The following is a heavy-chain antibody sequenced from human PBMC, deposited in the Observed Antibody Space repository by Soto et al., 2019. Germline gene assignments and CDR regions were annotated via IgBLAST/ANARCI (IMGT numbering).Heavy chain of an antibody. D-gene: IGHD3-10*01. CDR3: AKDPVRGVIILADY. Sequence: EVQLLESGGGLVQPGGSLRLSCAASGFTFSSYAMSWVRQAPGKGLEWVSAISGSGGSTYYADSVKGRFTISRDNSKNTLYLQMNSLRAEDTAVYDCAKDPVRGVIILADYWGQGTLVTVSS. J-gene: IGHJ4*02. CDR1: GFTFSSYA. CDR2: ISGSGGST. V-gene: IGHV3-23*01.